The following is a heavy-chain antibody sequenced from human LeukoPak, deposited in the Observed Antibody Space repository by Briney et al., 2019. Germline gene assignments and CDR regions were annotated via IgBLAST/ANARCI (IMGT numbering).Heavy chain of an antibody. J-gene: IGHJ6*02. CDR3: ARGGQTSGMDV. CDR2: IIPILGIA. CDR1: GGTFSSYA. Sequence: SVKVSCKASGGTFSSYAISWVRQAPGQRLEWMGRIIPILGIANYAQKFQGRVTITADKSTSTAYMELSSLRSEDTAVYYCARGGQTSGMDVWGQGTTATVSS. V-gene: IGHV1-69*04.